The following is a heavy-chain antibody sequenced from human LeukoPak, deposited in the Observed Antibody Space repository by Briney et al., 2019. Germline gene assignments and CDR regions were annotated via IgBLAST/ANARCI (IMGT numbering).Heavy chain of an antibody. CDR2: IYSGGST. CDR3: ARDSSGWSIFDY. V-gene: IGHV3-53*04. CDR1: GFTVSSNY. Sequence: GGSLRLSCAASGFTVSSNYMSWVRQAPGKGLEWVSVIYSGGSTYYADSVKGRFTISRHNSKNTLYLQMNSLRTDDTAVYYCARDSSGWSIFDYWGQGTLVTVSS. D-gene: IGHD6-19*01. J-gene: IGHJ4*02.